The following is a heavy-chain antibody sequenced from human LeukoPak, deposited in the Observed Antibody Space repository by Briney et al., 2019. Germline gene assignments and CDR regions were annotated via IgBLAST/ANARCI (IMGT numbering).Heavy chain of an antibody. V-gene: IGHV4-59*08. CDR1: GGSISSYY. J-gene: IGHJ4*02. Sequence: SETLSLTCTVSGGSISSYYWSWIRQPPGKGLEWIGYIYYSGSTNYNPSLKSRVTISVDTSKNQFSLKLSSVTAADTAVYYCARGPVWGSSVDYWGQGTLVTVSS. D-gene: IGHD3-16*01. CDR2: IYYSGST. CDR3: ARGPVWGSSVDY.